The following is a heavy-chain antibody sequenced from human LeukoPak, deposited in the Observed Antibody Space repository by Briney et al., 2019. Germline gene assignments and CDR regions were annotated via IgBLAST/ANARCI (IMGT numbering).Heavy chain of an antibody. CDR3: ARDPYSSSRRFDY. CDR2: ISSSGSTI. CDR1: GFTFSSYE. V-gene: IGHV3-48*03. J-gene: IGHJ4*02. D-gene: IGHD6-6*01. Sequence: GGSLRLSCAASGFTFSSYEMNWVRQAPGEGLEWVSYISSSGSTIYYADSVKGRFTISRDNAKNSLYLQMNSLRAEDTAVYYCARDPYSSSRRFDYWGQGTLVTVSS.